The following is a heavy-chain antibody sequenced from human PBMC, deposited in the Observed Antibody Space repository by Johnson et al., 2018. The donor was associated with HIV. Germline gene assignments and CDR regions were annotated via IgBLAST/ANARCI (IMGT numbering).Heavy chain of an antibody. CDR1: GFTVSSNY. CDR2: IYSGGST. CDR3: ARDTPFDI. V-gene: IGHV3-53*02. Sequence: VRLVETGGGLIQPGGSLRLSCAASGFTVSSNYMSWVRQAPGKGLEWVSVIYSGGSTYYADYVKGRFTISRDNSKNTLYLQMNSLRAEDTAVYYCARDTPFDIWGQGTMVTVSS. J-gene: IGHJ3*02.